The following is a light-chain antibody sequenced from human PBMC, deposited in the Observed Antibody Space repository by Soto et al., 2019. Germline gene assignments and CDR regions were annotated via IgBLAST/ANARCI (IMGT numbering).Light chain of an antibody. V-gene: IGLV2-23*02. J-gene: IGLJ2*01. CDR1: SSDVGTYNV. CDR2: EVT. CDR3: CSYAGSGTLI. Sequence: QSALTQPASVSGSPGQSITISCTGTSSDVGTYNVVSWYQQHPGNAPKLMIYEVTKRPSGVSDRFSGSKTGNTASLIIFGLQDEDEADYFCCSYAGSGTLIFGGGTQLTVL.